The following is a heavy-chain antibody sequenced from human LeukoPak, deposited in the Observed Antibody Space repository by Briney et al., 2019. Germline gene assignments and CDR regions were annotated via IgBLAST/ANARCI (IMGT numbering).Heavy chain of an antibody. J-gene: IGHJ6*03. Sequence: PGGSLRLSCAASGFNFYHYGMIWLPQAPGKGLEWVSVINWNGGSTDHADSVKGRFTISRDNAKNSMYLQMNSLRAEDTALYYCARAQGAHYYYYYMDVWGKGTTVTVSS. CDR2: INWNGGST. CDR3: ARAQGAHYYYYYMDV. CDR1: GFNFYHYG. D-gene: IGHD1-26*01. V-gene: IGHV3-20*04.